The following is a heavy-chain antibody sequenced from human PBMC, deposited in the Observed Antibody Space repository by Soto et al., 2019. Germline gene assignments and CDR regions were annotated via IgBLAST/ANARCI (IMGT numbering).Heavy chain of an antibody. CDR2: IVVGSGNT. Sequence: SVKVSCKASGFTFTSSAMQWVRQARGQRLEWIGWIVVGSGNTNYAQKLQERVTITRDMSTSTAYMELSSLRSEDTAVYYCAAVRPGRSSGWYPLDIWGQGTMVTVSS. V-gene: IGHV1-58*02. CDR3: AAVRPGRSSGWYPLDI. D-gene: IGHD6-19*01. J-gene: IGHJ3*02. CDR1: GFTFTSSA.